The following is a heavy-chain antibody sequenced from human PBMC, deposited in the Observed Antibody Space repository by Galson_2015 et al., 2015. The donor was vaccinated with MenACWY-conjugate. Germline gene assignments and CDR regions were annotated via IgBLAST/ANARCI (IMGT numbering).Heavy chain of an antibody. D-gene: IGHD1-7*01. V-gene: IGHV6-1*01. J-gene: IGHJ4*02. CDR1: GDSVSSNSGV. CDR3: AREEGGTTSRPFDY. CDR2: TSYRSKWYN. Sequence: CAISGDSVSSNSGVWNWIRQSPSRGLGGLGRTSYRSKWYNDYAVSVKSRIIINPDTSKNQFSLQLKYVTPEDTAVYYCAREEGGTTSRPFDYWGQGTLVTVSS.